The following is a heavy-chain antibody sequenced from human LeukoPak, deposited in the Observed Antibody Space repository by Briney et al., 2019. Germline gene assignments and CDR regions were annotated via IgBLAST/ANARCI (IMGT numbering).Heavy chain of an antibody. Sequence: SETLSLTCTVSGGSISSYYWSWIRQPPGKGLEWIGYIYYSGSTSYNPSLKSRVTISVGTSKNQFPLKLSSVTAADTAVYYCARRTDTSGWYRDDYWGQGTLVTVSS. D-gene: IGHD6-19*01. CDR3: ARRTDTSGWYRDDY. J-gene: IGHJ4*02. CDR1: GGSISSYY. V-gene: IGHV4-59*01. CDR2: IYYSGST.